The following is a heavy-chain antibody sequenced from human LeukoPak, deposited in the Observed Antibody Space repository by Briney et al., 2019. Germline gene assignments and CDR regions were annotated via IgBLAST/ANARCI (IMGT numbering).Heavy chain of an antibody. V-gene: IGHV1-24*01. CDR3: ATDITLELPQGYYYYGMDV. CDR2: FDPEDGET. CDR1: GYTLTELS. Sequence: ASVKVSFKVSGYTLTELSMHWVRQAPGKGLEWMGGFDPEDGETIYAQKFQGRVTMTEDTSTDTAYMELSSLRSEDTAVYYCATDITLELPQGYYYYGMDVWGQGTTVTVSS. D-gene: IGHD1-26*01. J-gene: IGHJ6*02.